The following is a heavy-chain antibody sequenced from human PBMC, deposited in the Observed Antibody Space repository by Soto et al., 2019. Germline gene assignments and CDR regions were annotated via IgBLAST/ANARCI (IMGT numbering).Heavy chain of an antibody. CDR1: GGSISSSSYY. CDR3: ASPKIAFYNWFDP. J-gene: IGHJ5*02. D-gene: IGHD3-3*02. CDR2: IYYSGST. V-gene: IGHV4-39*01. Sequence: QLQLQESGPGLVKPSETLSLTCTVSGGSISSSSYYWGWIRQPPGKGLEWIGSIYYSGSTYYNPSLKSRVTISVDTSKNQFSLKLSSETAADTAVYYCASPKIAFYNWFDPWGQGTLVTVSS.